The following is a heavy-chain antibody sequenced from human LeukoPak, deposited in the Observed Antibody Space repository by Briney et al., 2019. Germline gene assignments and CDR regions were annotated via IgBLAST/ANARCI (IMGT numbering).Heavy chain of an antibody. CDR1: GGSSSDYS. J-gene: IGHJ6*03. CDR2: INPSGGT. V-gene: IGHV4-34*01. CDR3: ARVGYRYSLNDWSRTGLGASPTKYYYSMDV. D-gene: IGHD5-18*01. Sequence: SETPSLTCAVDGGSSSDYSWSWSRQPPGKGLEWIGEINPSGGTNHYPSLMRRVSMSVDTSKNQISLSVRLMTAADTAVYYCARVGYRYSLNDWSRTGLGASPTKYYYSMDVWGKGTTVTVSS.